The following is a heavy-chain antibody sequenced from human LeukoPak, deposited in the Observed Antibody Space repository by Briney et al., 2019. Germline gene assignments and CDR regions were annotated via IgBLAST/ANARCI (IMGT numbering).Heavy chain of an antibody. CDR2: INHSGST. CDR1: GGSFSGYH. D-gene: IGHD6-13*01. Sequence: SETLSLTCAVYGGSFSGYHWSWIRQPPGKGLEWIGEINHSGSTNYNPSLKSRVTISVDTSKNQFSLKLSSVTAADTAVYYCARDVAGYSSSWYWFDPWGQGTLVTVSS. J-gene: IGHJ5*02. CDR3: ARDVAGYSSSWYWFDP. V-gene: IGHV4-34*01.